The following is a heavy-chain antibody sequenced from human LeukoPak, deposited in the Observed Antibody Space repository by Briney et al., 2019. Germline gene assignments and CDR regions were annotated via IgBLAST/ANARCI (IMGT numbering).Heavy chain of an antibody. J-gene: IGHJ4*02. CDR3: ARDSNTRSSGIFGY. Sequence: ASVTVSCKASGYTFTSYGISWVRQAPGQGLEWMGWISAYNGNTNYAQKLRGRVTMTTDTSTSTAYMELRSLRSDDTAVYYCARDSNTRSSGIFGYWGQGTLVTVSS. CDR2: ISAYNGNT. V-gene: IGHV1-18*01. D-gene: IGHD3-10*01. CDR1: GYTFTSYG.